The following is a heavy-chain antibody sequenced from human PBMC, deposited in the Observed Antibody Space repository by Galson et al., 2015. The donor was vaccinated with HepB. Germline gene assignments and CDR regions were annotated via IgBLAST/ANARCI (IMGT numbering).Heavy chain of an antibody. Sequence: SVKVSCKASGYTFSDYYIHWVRQAPGQGLEWMGWINPNTDATNHAQKFQGRVSLTRDTSVSTAYMELSRLTSDDTAVYYCAREGQGYNFWFDPWGQGTLVTVSS. J-gene: IGHJ5*02. V-gene: IGHV1-2*02. CDR3: AREGQGYNFWFDP. CDR2: INPNTDAT. CDR1: GYTFSDYY. D-gene: IGHD5-24*01.